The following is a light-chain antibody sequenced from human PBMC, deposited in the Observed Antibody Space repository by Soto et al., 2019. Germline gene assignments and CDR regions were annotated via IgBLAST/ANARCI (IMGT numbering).Light chain of an antibody. CDR3: SSYTRSSTLDVV. CDR2: DVS. V-gene: IGLV2-14*01. J-gene: IGLJ2*01. CDR1: SSDVGAYNY. Sequence: QSVLTQPASVSGSLGQSITISCTGTSSDVGAYNYVSWYQQHPGKAPKLMIYDVSHRPSGVSNRFSGSKSGNTASLTISGLQAEDEADYYCSSYTRSSTLDVVFGGGTKVTVL.